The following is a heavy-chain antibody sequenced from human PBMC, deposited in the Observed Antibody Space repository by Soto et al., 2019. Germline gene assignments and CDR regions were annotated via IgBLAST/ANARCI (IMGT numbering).Heavy chain of an antibody. V-gene: IGHV3-23*01. Sequence: PGGSLRLYSVASGFSISSYAMNCVRQAPGKGLEWVSVISGSDGSTYYADSVKGRFTISRDNSKNTLYLQMNSLRAEDTAVYYCARDRERDAWYEDYWGQGTLVTVSS. CDR3: ARDRERDAWYEDY. CDR1: GFSISSYA. CDR2: ISGSDGST. J-gene: IGHJ4*02. D-gene: IGHD6-13*01.